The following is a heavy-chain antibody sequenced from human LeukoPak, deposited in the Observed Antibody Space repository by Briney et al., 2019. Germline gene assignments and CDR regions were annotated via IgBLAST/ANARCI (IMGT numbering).Heavy chain of an antibody. Sequence: GGSLRLSCAASGFTFSSYEMNWVRQAPGKGLEWVSYISSSGSTIYYADSVKGRFTISRDNAKNSLYLPINSLRAEDTAVYYCARIRLRYFDWLSILDAFDIWGQGTMVTVSS. CDR3: ARIRLRYFDWLSILDAFDI. J-gene: IGHJ3*02. D-gene: IGHD3-9*01. CDR1: GFTFSSYE. CDR2: ISSSGSTI. V-gene: IGHV3-48*03.